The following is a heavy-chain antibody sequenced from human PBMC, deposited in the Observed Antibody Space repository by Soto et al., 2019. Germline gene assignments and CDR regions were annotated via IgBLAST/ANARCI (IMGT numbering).Heavy chain of an antibody. D-gene: IGHD6-19*01. CDR1: GFTFRRYS. CDR3: ARGIAAVAAPGY. CDR2: ISSSSSTI. Sequence: EVQLVESGGGVVQPGWSLRLSCAASGFTFRRYSMNWVRQAPGKGLEWVSYISSSSSTIDYADSVKGRFTISRDNAKNSLYRQMNSLRDEDTAVYYCARGIAAVAAPGYWGQGTLVTVSS. J-gene: IGHJ4*02. V-gene: IGHV3-48*02.